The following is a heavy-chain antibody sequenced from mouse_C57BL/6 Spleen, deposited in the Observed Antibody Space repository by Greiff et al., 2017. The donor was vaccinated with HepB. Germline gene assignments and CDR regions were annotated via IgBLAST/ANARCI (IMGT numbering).Heavy chain of an antibody. CDR1: GYTFTSYW. V-gene: IGHV1-69*01. D-gene: IGHD1-1*01. Sequence: QVQLQQSGAELVMPGASVKLSCKASGYTFTSYWMHWVKQRPGQGLEWIGEIDPSDSYTNYNQKFKGKSTLTVDKSSSTAYMQLSSLTSEDSAVYDCARSHYCGRSRWFAYWGQGTLVTVSA. J-gene: IGHJ3*01. CDR2: IDPSDSYT. CDR3: ARSHYCGRSRWFAY.